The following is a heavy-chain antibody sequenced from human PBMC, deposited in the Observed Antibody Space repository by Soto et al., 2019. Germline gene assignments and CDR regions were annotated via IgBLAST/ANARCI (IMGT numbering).Heavy chain of an antibody. CDR2: IYHSGST. CDR3: ASKSGYYGMDV. V-gene: IGHV4-4*02. Sequence: SETLSLTCAVSGGSISSSNWWSWVRQPPGKGLEWIGEIYHSGSTNYNPSLKSRVTISVDKSKNQFSLKLGSVTAADTAVYYCASKSGYYGMDVWGQGTTVTVSS. J-gene: IGHJ6*01. CDR1: GGSISSSNW.